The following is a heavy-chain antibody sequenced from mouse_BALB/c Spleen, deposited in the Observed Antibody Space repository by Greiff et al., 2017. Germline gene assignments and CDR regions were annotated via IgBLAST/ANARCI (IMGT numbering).Heavy chain of an antibody. Sequence: EVQLVESGGGLVQPKGSLKLSCAASGFTFNTYAMNWVRQAPGKGLEWVARIRSKSNNYATYYADSVKDRFTISRDDSQSMLYLQMNNLKTEDTAMYYCVRNWDVRAMDYWGQGTSVTVSS. J-gene: IGHJ4*01. D-gene: IGHD4-1*01. CDR2: IRSKSNNYAT. CDR1: GFTFNTYA. V-gene: IGHV10-1*02. CDR3: VRNWDVRAMDY.